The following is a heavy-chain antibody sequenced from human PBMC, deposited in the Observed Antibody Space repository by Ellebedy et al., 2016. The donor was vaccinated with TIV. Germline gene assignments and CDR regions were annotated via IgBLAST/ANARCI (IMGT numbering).Heavy chain of an antibody. D-gene: IGHD4-11*01. CDR3: AKADYTHNYFDY. V-gene: IGHV3-30*18. CDR2: ISYDGSNK. Sequence: GGSLRLXCAASGFTLSSYGMHWVRQAPGKGLEWVAVISYDGSNKYYADSVKGRFTISRDNSKNTLYLQMNSLRAEDTAVYYCAKADYTHNYFDYWGQGTLVTVSS. CDR1: GFTLSSYG. J-gene: IGHJ4*02.